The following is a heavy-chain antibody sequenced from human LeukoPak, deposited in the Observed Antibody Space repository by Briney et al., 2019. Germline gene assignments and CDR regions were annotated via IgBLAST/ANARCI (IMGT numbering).Heavy chain of an antibody. CDR2: IYPGDSDT. V-gene: IGHV5-51*01. Sequence: GESLKISCKGSGYSFTSYWIGWVRQMPGKGLEWMGIIYPGDSDTRYSPSFQGQVTISADKSISTAYLQWSSLKASDTAMYYCARGASADYGDFRYGMDVWGQGTTVTVSS. D-gene: IGHD4-17*01. CDR1: GYSFTSYW. CDR3: ARGASADYGDFRYGMDV. J-gene: IGHJ6*02.